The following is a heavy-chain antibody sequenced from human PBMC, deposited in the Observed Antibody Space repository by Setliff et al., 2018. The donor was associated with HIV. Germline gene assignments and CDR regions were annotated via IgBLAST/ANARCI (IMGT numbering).Heavy chain of an antibody. Sequence: GASVKVSCKASGYTFSDPYIHWVRQAPGQGLEWMGWISPTNGGTNYAQKFQGRVTMTRDMSISTAYMELTSLTSDDTAVYFCARDVGVPGGGNALKYWAQGTLVTVSS. CDR1: GYTFSDPY. V-gene: IGHV1-2*02. CDR3: ARDVGVPGGGNALKY. D-gene: IGHD1-26*01. CDR2: ISPTNGGT. J-gene: IGHJ4*02.